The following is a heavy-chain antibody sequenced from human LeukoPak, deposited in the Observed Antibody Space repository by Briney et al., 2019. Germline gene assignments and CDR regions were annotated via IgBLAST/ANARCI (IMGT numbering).Heavy chain of an antibody. V-gene: IGHV4-39*01. CDR3: ARGTWNCSGGSCYSSFDY. D-gene: IGHD2-15*01. CDR2: IYYSGST. CDR1: GGSISSSSYY. Sequence: PSETLSLTCTVSGGSISSSSYYWGWIRQPPGKGLEWIGSIYYSGSTYYNPSLKSRVTISVDTSKNQFSLKLSSVTAADTAVYYCARGTWNCSGGSCYSSFDYWGQGTLVTVSS. J-gene: IGHJ4*02.